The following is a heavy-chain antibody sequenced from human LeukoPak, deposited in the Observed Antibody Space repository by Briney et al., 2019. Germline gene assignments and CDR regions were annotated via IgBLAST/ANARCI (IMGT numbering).Heavy chain of an antibody. CDR2: MNPNSGNK. Sequence: ASVKVSLKASVYTFTSYDINWVRQATGQGLEWMGWMNPNSGNKGYAQKFQGRVTMTRNTSISTAYMELSSLRSEDTAVYYCARLSYGDYVGWGQGTLVTVSS. CDR1: VYTFTSYD. CDR3: ARLSYGDYVG. J-gene: IGHJ4*02. V-gene: IGHV1-8*01. D-gene: IGHD4-17*01.